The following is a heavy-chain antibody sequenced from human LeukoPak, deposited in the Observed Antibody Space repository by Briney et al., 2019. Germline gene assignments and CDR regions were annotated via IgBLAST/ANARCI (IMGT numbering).Heavy chain of an antibody. Sequence: GAAVKVSCKASGYTFARYYIHWVRQAPGQGLEWMGIINTSGGSTRYAQKFQGRVTMTRDTSTSTVYMELSSLRSDDTAVYYCARGGYYDSSGSFDPWGQGTLVTVSS. CDR3: ARGGYYDSSGSFDP. CDR1: GYTFARYY. D-gene: IGHD3-22*01. J-gene: IGHJ5*02. V-gene: IGHV1-46*01. CDR2: INTSGGST.